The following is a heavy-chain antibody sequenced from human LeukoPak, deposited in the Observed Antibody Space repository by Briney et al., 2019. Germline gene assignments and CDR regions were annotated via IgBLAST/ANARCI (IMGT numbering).Heavy chain of an antibody. Sequence: PGGSLRLSCAASGFTFSSCAMNWVRQAPGKGLEWVSSISGSGASTYDADSVKGRFTISRDNSKNTLYLQVNSLRAEDTAIYYRAKDRYGDYSFDSWGQGTLVTVSS. V-gene: IGHV3-23*01. CDR2: ISGSGAST. J-gene: IGHJ4*02. CDR3: AKDRYGDYSFDS. D-gene: IGHD4-17*01. CDR1: GFTFSSCA.